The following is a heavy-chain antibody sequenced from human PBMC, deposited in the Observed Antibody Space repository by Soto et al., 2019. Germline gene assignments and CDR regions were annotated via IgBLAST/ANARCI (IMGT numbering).Heavy chain of an antibody. CDR1: GYSFTSYY. Sequence: ASVKVSCKASGYSFTSYYLHWVREAPGQGPEWMGLINPSGGSTTYSQKFQGRVTMTRDTSTTTVYMELSALRSEDTAFYYCANLPRGDSYDYSGHGEFHFDHWGQGTLVTVSS. CDR3: ANLPRGDSYDYSGHGEFHFDH. CDR2: INPSGGST. V-gene: IGHV1-46*01. J-gene: IGHJ4*02. D-gene: IGHD5-18*01.